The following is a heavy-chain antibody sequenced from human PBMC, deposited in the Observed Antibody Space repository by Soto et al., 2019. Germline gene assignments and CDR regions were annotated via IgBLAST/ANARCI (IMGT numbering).Heavy chain of an antibody. J-gene: IGHJ4*02. V-gene: IGHV3-30-3*01. Sequence: QVQLVESGGGVVQPGRYLRLSCAASGFTFSSYAMHWVRQAPGKGLEWVAVISYDGSNKYYADSVKGRFTISRDNSKNTLYLQVNSLRAEDTAVYHCARGYDFWSGYIDYWGQGTLVTVSS. CDR2: ISYDGSNK. CDR1: GFTFSSYA. D-gene: IGHD3-3*01. CDR3: ARGYDFWSGYIDY.